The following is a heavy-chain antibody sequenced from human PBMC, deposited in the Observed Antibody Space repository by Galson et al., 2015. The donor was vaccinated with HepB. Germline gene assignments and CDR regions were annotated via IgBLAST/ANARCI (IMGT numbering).Heavy chain of an antibody. CDR1: GDSISSSTYY. CDR2: MYYSGST. V-gene: IGHV4-39*01. J-gene: IGHJ4*02. D-gene: IGHD5/OR15-5a*01. Sequence: ETLSLTCTVSGDSISSSTYYWGWIRQPPGKGLEWIGSMYYSGSTYYNPSLKSRLTISVDTSKNLFSLNLRSVTAADTAVYYCTRSSDVVSTYYWGQGTLVTVSS. CDR3: TRSSDVVSTYY.